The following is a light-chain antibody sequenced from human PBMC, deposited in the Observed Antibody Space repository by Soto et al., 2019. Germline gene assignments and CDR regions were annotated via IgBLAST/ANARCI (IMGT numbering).Light chain of an antibody. CDR3: QQRNIWPPVT. CDR1: PSVTNY. Sequence: ETVLAQSPATLSLSPGERATLSCRASPSVTNYLAWYQQKPGQAPRLVIYGAFNRATGIPARFSGSGSGTDFTLTISSLEPEDFAVYYCQQRNIWPPVTFGQGTRLEIK. J-gene: IGKJ5*01. CDR2: GAF. V-gene: IGKV3-11*01.